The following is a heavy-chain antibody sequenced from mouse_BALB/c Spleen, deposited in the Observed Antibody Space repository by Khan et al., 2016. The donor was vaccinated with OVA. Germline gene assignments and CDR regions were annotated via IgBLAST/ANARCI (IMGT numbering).Heavy chain of an antibody. J-gene: IGHJ3*01. V-gene: IGHV1S136*01. CDR1: GYTFTSYV. D-gene: IGHD1-1*01. CDR2: ISPNSDGS. CDR3: LRSLFYYGMAYEGFAY. Sequence: IQLVQSGPELVKPGASVKMSCKASGYTFTSYVMHWVKQKPRQGLEWIGYISPNSDGSKYNEKFRGKATLTSDNSSRTAYMELSSLNSEDSAVYYCLRSLFYYGMAYEGFAYWGQGTLVTVSA.